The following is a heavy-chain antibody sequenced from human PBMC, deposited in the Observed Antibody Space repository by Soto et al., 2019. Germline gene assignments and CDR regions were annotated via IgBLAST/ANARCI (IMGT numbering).Heavy chain of an antibody. CDR1: GYTLTELS. CDR3: ATRCLLVSKICNAFDI. V-gene: IGHV1-24*01. CDR2: FDPEDGET. J-gene: IGHJ3*02. Sequence: ASVKVSCKVSGYTLTELSMHWVRQAPGKGLEWMGGFDPEDGETIYAQEFQGRVTMTEDTSTDTAYMELSSLRSEDTAVYYCATRCLLVSKICNAFDIWGQGTMVTVSS. D-gene: IGHD6-6*01.